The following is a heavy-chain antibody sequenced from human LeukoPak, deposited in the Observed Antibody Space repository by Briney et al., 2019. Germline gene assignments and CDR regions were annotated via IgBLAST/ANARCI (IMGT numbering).Heavy chain of an antibody. CDR3: ATGGGAWDDY. Sequence: PSETLSLTCTVSGGSISSSSYYWGWIRQPPGKGLEWIGSIYYSGSTYYNPSLKSRVTISVDTSKNQFSLKLSSVTAADTAVYYCATGGGAWDDYWGQGTLATVSS. J-gene: IGHJ4*02. CDR2: IYYSGST. V-gene: IGHV4-39*01. CDR1: GGSISSSSYY. D-gene: IGHD3-16*01.